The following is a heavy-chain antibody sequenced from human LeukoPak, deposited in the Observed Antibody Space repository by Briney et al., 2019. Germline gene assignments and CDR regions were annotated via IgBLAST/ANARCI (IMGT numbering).Heavy chain of an antibody. J-gene: IGHJ5*02. V-gene: IGHV1-69*01. CDR1: GGTFSSYA. CDR3: AGAAAADLRFGWFDP. D-gene: IGHD6-13*01. CDR2: IIPIFGTA. Sequence: SVKVSCKASGGTFSSYAISWVRQAPGQGLEWMGGIIPIFGTANYAQKFQGRVTITADESTSKAYMELSSLRSEDTAVYYCAGAAAADLRFGWFDPWGQGTLVTVSS.